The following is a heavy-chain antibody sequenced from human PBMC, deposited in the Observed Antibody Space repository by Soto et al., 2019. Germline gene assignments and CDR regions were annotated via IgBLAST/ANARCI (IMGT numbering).Heavy chain of an antibody. Sequence: SETLSLTCVVSGGSFSTYYYSWIRQSPGKGLEWIGEINHNGNNNYSPSFKSRVTMSLDTSKNQFSLKLTSVTAADTAVYYCARGGSNDWQVAFDIWGQGTMVT. CDR3: ARGGSNDWQVAFDI. J-gene: IGHJ3*02. D-gene: IGHD3-9*01. CDR1: GGSFSTYY. CDR2: INHNGNN. V-gene: IGHV4-34*01.